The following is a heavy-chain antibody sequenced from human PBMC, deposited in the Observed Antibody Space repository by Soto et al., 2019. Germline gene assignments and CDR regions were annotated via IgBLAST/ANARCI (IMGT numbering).Heavy chain of an antibody. CDR1: GGSISSSNW. D-gene: IGHD2-15*01. J-gene: IGHJ4*02. CDR2: IYYSGTT. CDR3: ARDHGYCSGGSCYVFDS. V-gene: IGHV4-4*02. Sequence: QVQLQESGPGLVKPSGTLSLNCAVSGGSISSSNWWSWVRQPPGKGLEWIGEIYYSGTTKYNPSLKSRVTISVDKSKNQFSLKMYSVTAADTAVYYCARDHGYCSGGSCYVFDSXGQGTLVTVSS.